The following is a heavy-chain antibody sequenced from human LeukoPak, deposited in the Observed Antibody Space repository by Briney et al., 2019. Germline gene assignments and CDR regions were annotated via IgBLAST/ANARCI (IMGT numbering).Heavy chain of an antibody. CDR3: ARYYYGSGSYNALYYFDY. CDR1: GFTFSDYY. Sequence: SGGSLRLSCAASGFTFSDYYMSWIRQAPGKGLEWVSYISSSSYTTYAASVKGRFIISRDNAKNSLYLQMNSLRAEDTAVYYCARYYYGSGSYNALYYFDYWGQGTLVTVSS. CDR2: ISSSSYT. J-gene: IGHJ4*02. V-gene: IGHV3-11*06. D-gene: IGHD3-10*01.